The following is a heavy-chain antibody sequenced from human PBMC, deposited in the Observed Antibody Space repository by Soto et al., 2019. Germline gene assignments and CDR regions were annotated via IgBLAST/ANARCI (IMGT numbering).Heavy chain of an antibody. V-gene: IGHV3-23*01. CDR3: ARHMVRVGGPFDAFDI. CDR1: GFTFSSYA. J-gene: IGHJ3*02. D-gene: IGHD3-10*01. Sequence: GESLKISCAASGFTFSSYAMSWVRQAPGKGLEWVSAISGSGGSTYYADSVKGRFTISRDNSKNTLYLQMNSLRAEDTAVYYCARHMVRVGGPFDAFDIWGQGTMVTVSS. CDR2: ISGSGGST.